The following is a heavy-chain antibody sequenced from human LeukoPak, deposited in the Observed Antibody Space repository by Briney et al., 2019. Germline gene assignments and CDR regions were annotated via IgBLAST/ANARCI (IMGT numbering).Heavy chain of an antibody. D-gene: IGHD3-16*01. CDR3: AKPQTAGSLGDYFDY. Sequence: PGGSLRLSCAASGFTFSSYGMHWVRQAPGKGLEWVAFIRYDGSNKYYADSVKGRFTISRDNSKNTLYLQMNSLRAEDTAVYYCAKPQTAGSLGDYFDYWGQGTLVTVSS. V-gene: IGHV3-30*02. CDR2: IRYDGSNK. CDR1: GFTFSSYG. J-gene: IGHJ4*02.